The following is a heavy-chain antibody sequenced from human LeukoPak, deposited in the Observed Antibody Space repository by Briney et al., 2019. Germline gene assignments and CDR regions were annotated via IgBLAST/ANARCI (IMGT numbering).Heavy chain of an antibody. CDR1: GGSISSGDYY. J-gene: IGHJ3*02. CDR2: INHSGST. D-gene: IGHD2-21*01. CDR3: ARPIVVVPLRAFDI. Sequence: SETLSLTCTVSGGSISSGDYYWSWIRQPPGKGLEWIGEINHSGSTNYNPSLKSRVTISVDTSKNQFSLKLSSVTAADTAVYYCARPIVVVPLRAFDIWGQGTMVTVSS. V-gene: IGHV4-39*07.